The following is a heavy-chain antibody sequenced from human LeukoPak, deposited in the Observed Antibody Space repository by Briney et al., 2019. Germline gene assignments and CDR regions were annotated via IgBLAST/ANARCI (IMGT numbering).Heavy chain of an antibody. CDR2: IYSSGST. Sequence: SETLSLTCTVSSGSISSGSYYWSWIRQPAGQGLEWIGRIYSSGSTNCNPSLKSRVTISLDTSKNQFSLKMNSVTAADTAVYYCARDQGFRVGHDAFDVWGQGTVVTVSS. CDR3: ARDQGFRVGHDAFDV. V-gene: IGHV4-61*02. J-gene: IGHJ3*01. D-gene: IGHD3-3*01. CDR1: SGSISSGSYY.